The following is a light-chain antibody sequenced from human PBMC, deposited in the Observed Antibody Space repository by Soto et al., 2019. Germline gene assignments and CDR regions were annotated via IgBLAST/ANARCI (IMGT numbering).Light chain of an antibody. J-gene: IGKJ2*01. CDR2: GAS. CDR1: QGVSSSD. Sequence: EIVLTQSPGTLSLSPGDRATLSCRASQGVSSSDLAWYQQKPGQAPRLLIYGASTRATGIPDRFSGSGSGTDFTLTISRLEPEDFAVYYCQQYGGSPLYTFGQGTKVDIK. V-gene: IGKV3-20*01. CDR3: QQYGGSPLYT.